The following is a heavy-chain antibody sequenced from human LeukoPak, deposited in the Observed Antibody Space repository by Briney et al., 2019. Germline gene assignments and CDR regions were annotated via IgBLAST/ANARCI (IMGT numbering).Heavy chain of an antibody. CDR1: GYTSTSYG. V-gene: IGHV1-18*01. CDR3: ARQSERWEVLIRD. Sequence: GASVKVSCKASGYTSTSYGISWVRQAPGQGLEWMGWISAYNGNTNYAQKLQGRVTITTDTSTSTAYMELRSLRADDTAVYFCARQSERWEVLIRDWGQGTLVTV. J-gene: IGHJ4*02. CDR2: ISAYNGNT. D-gene: IGHD1-26*01.